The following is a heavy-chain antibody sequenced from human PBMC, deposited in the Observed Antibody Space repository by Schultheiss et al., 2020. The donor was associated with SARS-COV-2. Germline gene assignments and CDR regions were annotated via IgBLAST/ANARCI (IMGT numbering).Heavy chain of an antibody. CDR2: IYHSGST. CDR3: ARDRLTGTTKAFDI. Sequence: GSLRLSCTVSGGSISSYYWSWIRQPPGKGLEWIGSIYHSGSTYYNPSLKSRIIMSVDTSKKHFSLNVTSVTAADTAVYYCARDRLTGTTKAFDIWGQGTMVTVSS. CDR1: GGSISSYY. D-gene: IGHD1-1*01. J-gene: IGHJ3*02. V-gene: IGHV4-59*12.